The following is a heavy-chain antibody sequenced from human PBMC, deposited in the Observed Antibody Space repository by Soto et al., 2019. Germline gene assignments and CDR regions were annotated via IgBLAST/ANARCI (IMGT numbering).Heavy chain of an antibody. V-gene: IGHV3-33*01. CDR2: IWYDGSNN. Sequence: PGGSLNLPWAPSGFTFSSYGMPWVRQAPGKGLEWVAVIWYDGSNNYYADSVMGRSPISRDNSKNPLYLKMHSLRAEDTAVYYCARFFRDYYYGMEVWGQGTTVTVSS. D-gene: IGHD3-10*01. CDR1: GFTFSSYG. CDR3: ARFFRDYYYGMEV. J-gene: IGHJ6*02.